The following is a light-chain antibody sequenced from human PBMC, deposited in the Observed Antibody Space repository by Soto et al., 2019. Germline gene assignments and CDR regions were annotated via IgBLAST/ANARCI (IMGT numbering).Light chain of an antibody. CDR2: GAS. CDR3: HQYGSSLQT. CDR1: QSVRSSY. Sequence: EIVLTQSPGTLSLSPGERASLSCRASQSVRSSYLAWYQQKPGQAPRLLIYGASSRATGIPDRFSGSWSGTDFTLTISRLEPEDFAVYYCHQYGSSLQTFGQGTKVE. J-gene: IGKJ1*01. V-gene: IGKV3-20*01.